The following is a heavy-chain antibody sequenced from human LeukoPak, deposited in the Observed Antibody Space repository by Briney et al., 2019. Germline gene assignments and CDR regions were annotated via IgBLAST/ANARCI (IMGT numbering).Heavy chain of an antibody. J-gene: IGHJ4*02. V-gene: IGHV3-30*18. Sequence: GRSLRLSCAASGFTFSSYNMQWVRQAPGKGLEWVAATSYDGSKEFYADSVKGRCTISRDNSQNTLFLQMNSLRPEDTAVYYCAKPRGLDYYDSSVILDYWGQGTLVTVSS. CDR3: AKPRGLDYYDSSVILDY. D-gene: IGHD3-22*01. CDR2: TSYDGSKE. CDR1: GFTFSSYN.